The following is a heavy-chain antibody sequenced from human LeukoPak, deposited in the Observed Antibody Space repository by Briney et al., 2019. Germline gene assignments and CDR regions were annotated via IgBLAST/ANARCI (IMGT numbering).Heavy chain of an antibody. CDR3: AKGDSAMIRRYYFDY. CDR1: GFTSSNYV. D-gene: IGHD5-18*01. V-gene: IGHV3-23*01. Sequence: GGSLRLSCAASGFTSSNYVMSWVRQAPGKGLEWVSTISGGGGTTYHADSVKGRFTISRDNGKNTLCLQMNSLRVEDTALYYCAKGDSAMIRRYYFDYWGQGTLVTVSS. CDR2: ISGGGGTT. J-gene: IGHJ4*02.